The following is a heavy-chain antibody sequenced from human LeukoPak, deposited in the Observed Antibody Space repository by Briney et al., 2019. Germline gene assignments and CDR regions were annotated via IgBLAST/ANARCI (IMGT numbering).Heavy chain of an antibody. CDR3: ARGGGLYCSGGSCYRHYYYYYGMDV. Sequence: KTSETLSLTCAVYGGSFSGYYWSWIRQPPGKGLEWIGEINHSGSTNYNPSLKSRVTISVDTSKNQLSLKLSSVTAADTAVYYCARGGGLYCSGGSCYRHYYYYYGMDVWGQGTTVTVSS. V-gene: IGHV4-34*01. CDR2: INHSGST. D-gene: IGHD2-15*01. CDR1: GGSFSGYY. J-gene: IGHJ6*02.